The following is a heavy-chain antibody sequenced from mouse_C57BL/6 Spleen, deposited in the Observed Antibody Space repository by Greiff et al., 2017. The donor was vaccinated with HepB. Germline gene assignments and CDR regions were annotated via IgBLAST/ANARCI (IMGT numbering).Heavy chain of an antibody. CDR2: INPNNGGT. Sequence: VQLQQSGPELVKPGASVKISCKASGYTFTDYYMNWVKQSHGKSLEWIGDINPNNGGTSYNQKFKGKATLTVDKSSSTAYMELRSLTSEDSAVYYCARMGILDYWGQGTTLTVSS. J-gene: IGHJ2*01. CDR3: ARMGILDY. CDR1: GYTFTDYY. V-gene: IGHV1-26*01.